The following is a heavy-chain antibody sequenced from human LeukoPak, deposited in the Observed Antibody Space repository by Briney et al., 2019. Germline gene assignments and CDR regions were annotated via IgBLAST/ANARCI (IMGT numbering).Heavy chain of an antibody. Sequence: ASVKVSCKASGYTFTSYYMHWVRQAPGQGLEWMGIINPSGGSTSYAQRFQGRVTMTRDTSTSTVYMELSSLRSEDTAVYYCARVVGAHDAFDIWGQGTMVTVSS. CDR3: ARVVGAHDAFDI. J-gene: IGHJ3*02. CDR1: GYTFTSYY. V-gene: IGHV1-46*01. CDR2: INPSGGST. D-gene: IGHD1-26*01.